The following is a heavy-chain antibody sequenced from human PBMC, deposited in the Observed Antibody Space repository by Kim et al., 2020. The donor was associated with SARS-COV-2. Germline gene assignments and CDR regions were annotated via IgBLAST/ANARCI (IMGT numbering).Heavy chain of an antibody. D-gene: IGHD3-10*01. CDR1: GFTFTSSA. CDR2: IVVGSGNT. J-gene: IGHJ6*02. V-gene: IGHV1-58*02. CDR3: AADPYGSGSYPYYYGMDV. Sequence: SVKVSCKASGFTFTSSAMQWVRQARGQRLEWIGWIVVGSGNTNYAQKFQERVTITRDMSTSTAYMELSSLRSEDTAVYYCAADPYGSGSYPYYYGMDVWGQGTTVTVSS.